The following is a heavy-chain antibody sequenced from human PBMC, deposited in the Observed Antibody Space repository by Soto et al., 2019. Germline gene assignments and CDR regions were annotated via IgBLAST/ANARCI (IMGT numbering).Heavy chain of an antibody. V-gene: IGHV1-3*05. J-gene: IGHJ5*02. Sequence: QVQLVQSGAEEKKPGASVKVSCKVSGYTFISYSMHWVRQAPGQRLEWMGWISVGNGNTKYSQKIQGRVTITIDTSASTGYMELSSLRSEDTAVYYCARERWASGSRWFDPWGQGTLVTVSS. CDR3: ARERWASGSRWFDP. CDR2: ISVGNGNT. D-gene: IGHD6-19*01. CDR1: GYTFISYS.